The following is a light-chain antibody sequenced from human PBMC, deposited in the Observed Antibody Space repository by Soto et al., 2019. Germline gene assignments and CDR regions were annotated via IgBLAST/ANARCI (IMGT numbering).Light chain of an antibody. V-gene: IGKV3D-15*01. CDR3: QQYNNWPLT. Sequence: EKVISQSPATVSVSPGERATLSCRASQSVRSNLAWYQQKPGQPPRLLIYDASTRATGVPARFSGSGSGTEFTLTITSLQSEDFAVYCCQQYNNWPLTFGPRRRLEIK. CDR2: DAS. J-gene: IGKJ5*01. CDR1: QSVRSN.